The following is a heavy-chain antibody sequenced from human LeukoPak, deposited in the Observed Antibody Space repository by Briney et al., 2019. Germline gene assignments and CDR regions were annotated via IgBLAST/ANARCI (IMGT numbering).Heavy chain of an antibody. CDR2: IYTSGST. J-gene: IGHJ4*02. D-gene: IGHD1-26*01. CDR3: ARDRGSRFDY. CDR1: GGSISSGSYY. V-gene: IGHV4-61*02. Sequence: PSQTLSLTCTVSGGSISSGSYYWSWIRQPAGKGLEWIGRIYTSGSTNYNPSLKSRVTISVDTSKNQFSLKLSSVTAADTAVYYCARDRGSRFDYWGQGTLVTVSS.